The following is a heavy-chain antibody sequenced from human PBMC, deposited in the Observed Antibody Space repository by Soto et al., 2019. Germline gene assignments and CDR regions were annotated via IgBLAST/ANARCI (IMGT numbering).Heavy chain of an antibody. CDR3: ARSWVLYSTYYGMDV. CDR1: GFSLSTSGMC. D-gene: IGHD2-2*02. J-gene: IGHJ6*02. CDR2: IDWDDDK. Sequence: SGPTLVNPTQTPTLTCTFSGFSLSTSGMCVSWIRQPPGKALEWLARIDWDDDKYYSTSLKTRLTISKDTSKNQVVLTMTNMDPVDTATYYCARSWVLYSTYYGMDVWGQGTTVTVSS. V-gene: IGHV2-70*11.